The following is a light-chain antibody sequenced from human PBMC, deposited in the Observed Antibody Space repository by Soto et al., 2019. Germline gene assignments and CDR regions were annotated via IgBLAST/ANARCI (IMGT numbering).Light chain of an antibody. V-gene: IGKV1-5*03. CDR2: KAS. Sequence: DIQMTQSPSTLSGSVGDKVTITCRASQTISGWLAWYQQKPGKAPKLLIYKASTLKSGVPSRFSGSGSGTEFTLTISSLQPDDFATYYCQHYNSYSEAFGQGTKADFK. CDR3: QHYNSYSEA. J-gene: IGKJ1*01. CDR1: QTISGW.